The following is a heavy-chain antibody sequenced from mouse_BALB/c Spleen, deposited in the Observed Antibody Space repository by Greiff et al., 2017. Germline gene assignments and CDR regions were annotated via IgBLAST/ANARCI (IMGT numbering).Heavy chain of an antibody. V-gene: IGHV5-17*02. CDR1: GFTFSSFG. D-gene: IGHD2-1*01. CDR3: ASGDYGNYVPPFAY. Sequence: EVKLVESGGGLVQPGGSRKLSCAASGFTFSSFGMHWVRQAPEKGLEWVAYISSGSSTIYYADTVQGRFTISRDNPKNTLFLQMTSLRSEDTAMYYCASGDYGNYVPPFAYWGQGTLVTVAA. J-gene: IGHJ3*01. CDR2: ISSGSSTI.